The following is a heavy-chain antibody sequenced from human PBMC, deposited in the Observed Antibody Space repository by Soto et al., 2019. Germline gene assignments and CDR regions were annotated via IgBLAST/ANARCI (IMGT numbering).Heavy chain of an antibody. CDR2: ISWDGGST. V-gene: IGHV3-43D*04. CDR3: AKPDRSDYYGMDV. CDR1: GFTFDDYA. D-gene: IGHD3-22*01. J-gene: IGHJ6*02. Sequence: GGSLRLSCADSGFTFDDYAMHWVRQAPGKGLEWVSLISWDGGSTYYADSVKGRFTISRDNSKNSLYLQMNSLRAEDTALYYCAKPDRSDYYGMDVWGQGTTVPVSS.